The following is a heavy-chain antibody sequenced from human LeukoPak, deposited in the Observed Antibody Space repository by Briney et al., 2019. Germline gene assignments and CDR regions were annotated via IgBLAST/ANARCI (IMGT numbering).Heavy chain of an antibody. J-gene: IGHJ4*02. CDR1: GYTHTELS. V-gene: IGHV1-24*01. Sequence: GASVKVSCKVSGYTHTELSMHWVRQAPGKGLEWMGGFDPEDGETIYAQKFQGRVTMTEDTSTDTAYMELSSLRAEDTAVYYCASWGSGSYYVDYWGQGTLVTVSS. CDR3: ASWGSGSYYVDY. D-gene: IGHD3-10*01. CDR2: FDPEDGET.